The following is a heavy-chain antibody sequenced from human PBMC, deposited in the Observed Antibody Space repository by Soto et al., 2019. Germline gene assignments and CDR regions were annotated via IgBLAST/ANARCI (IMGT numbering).Heavy chain of an antibody. V-gene: IGHV3-23*01. J-gene: IGHJ6*03. Sequence: LTCAASGFTFSNYAMNWVRHAPGKGLEWVSTMSGSGGSTYYADSVKGRFTISRDNSKNTLFLQMNSLRAEDTAVYYCSKTLFASYSYYHYMDVWGKGTTVTVSS. CDR2: MSGSGGST. CDR1: GFTFSNYA. CDR3: SKTLFASYSYYHYMDV.